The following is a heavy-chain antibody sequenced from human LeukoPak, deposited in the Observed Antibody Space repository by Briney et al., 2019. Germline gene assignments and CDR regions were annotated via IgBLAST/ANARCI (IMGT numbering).Heavy chain of an antibody. CDR3: AKGKPSDWYHDFDY. Sequence: GGSLRLSCAASGFTFSSYAMNWVRQAPGKGLEWVSAISGRDGSTYYADSVKGRFTISRDNSKNTLYLQMNSLRADDTAVYYCAKGKPSDWYHDFDYWGQGTLVTVSS. J-gene: IGHJ4*02. D-gene: IGHD6-19*01. CDR1: GFTFSSYA. V-gene: IGHV3-23*01. CDR2: ISGRDGST.